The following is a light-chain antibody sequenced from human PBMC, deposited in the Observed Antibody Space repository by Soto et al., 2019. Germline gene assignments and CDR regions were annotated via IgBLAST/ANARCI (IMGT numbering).Light chain of an antibody. V-gene: IGKV1-27*01. CDR1: QGISNY. CDR2: AAS. Sequence: DIQMTQSPSSLSASVGDRVTITCRASQGISNYLAWYQQKPGKVPKLLIYAASTLQSGVPSRFSGSGSGTDSTLSISGLQAEDVATYYCQKYNRAPRTCGETNKVEIK. J-gene: IGKJ1*01. CDR3: QKYNRAPRT.